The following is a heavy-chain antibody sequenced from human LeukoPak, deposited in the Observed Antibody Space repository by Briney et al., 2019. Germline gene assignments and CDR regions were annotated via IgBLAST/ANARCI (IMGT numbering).Heavy chain of an antibody. Sequence: GGSLRLSCAASGFTFSNAWMSWVRQAPGKGLEWVGRIKSKTDGGTTDYAAPVKGRFTISRDDSKNTLYLQMNSLKTEDTAVYYCTTGLYYYDSSGPIKGGAPRAYFDLWGRGTLVTVSS. J-gene: IGHJ2*01. CDR1: GFTFSNAW. D-gene: IGHD3-22*01. CDR3: TTGLYYYDSSGPIKGGAPRAYFDL. V-gene: IGHV3-15*01. CDR2: IKSKTDGGTT.